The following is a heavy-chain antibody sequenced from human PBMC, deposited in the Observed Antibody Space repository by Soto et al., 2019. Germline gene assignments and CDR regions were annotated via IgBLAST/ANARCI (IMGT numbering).Heavy chain of an antibody. J-gene: IGHJ6*03. Sequence: QVQLQQWGAGLLKPSETLSLTCAVYGGSFSGYYWSWIRQHPGKGLEWIGEINHSGSTNYNPSLKSRVTISVDTSKNQFSLKLSSVTAADTAVYYCARGPYNWNYQKTYYYYYYMDVWGKGTTVTVSS. CDR3: ARGPYNWNYQKTYYYYYYMDV. CDR2: INHSGST. D-gene: IGHD1-7*01. V-gene: IGHV4-34*01. CDR1: GGSFSGYY.